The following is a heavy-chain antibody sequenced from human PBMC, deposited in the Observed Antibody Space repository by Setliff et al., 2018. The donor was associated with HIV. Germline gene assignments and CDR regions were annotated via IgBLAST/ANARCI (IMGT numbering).Heavy chain of an antibody. CDR2: IYYSETT. CDR1: GASISSHY. CDR3: ARDPGGLYCRSTSCQGGCFDP. D-gene: IGHD2-2*01. J-gene: IGHJ5*02. Sequence: SETALTCTVSGASISSHYWSWIRQSPGKGLEWIGSIYYSETTNNNPSLKSRVTISVDTSKNQLSLKLRSVTAADTAVYYCARDPGGLYCRSTSCQGGCFDPWGQGTLVTVSS. V-gene: IGHV4-59*11.